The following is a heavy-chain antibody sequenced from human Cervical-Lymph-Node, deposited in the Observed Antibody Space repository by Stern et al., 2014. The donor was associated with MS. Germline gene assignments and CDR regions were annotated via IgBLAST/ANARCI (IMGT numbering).Heavy chain of an antibody. CDR3: ATGRDSSGYF. CDR2: INSDGSTT. V-gene: IGHV3-74*02. Sequence: EVQLEESGGGLVQPGGSLRLSRAASGFTFSNYWMHWVRQAPGKGLVWVSRINSDGSTTTYADSVKGRFTISRDNAKNTLYLQMSSLRAEDTAVYYCATGRDSSGYFWGQGTLVTVSS. D-gene: IGHD3-22*01. J-gene: IGHJ4*02. CDR1: GFTFSNYW.